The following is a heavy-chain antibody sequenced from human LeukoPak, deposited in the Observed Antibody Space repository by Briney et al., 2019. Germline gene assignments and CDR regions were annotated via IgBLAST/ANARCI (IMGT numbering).Heavy chain of an antibody. J-gene: IGHJ6*03. Sequence: PGGSLRLSFAASGFTFSSYEMNWVRQPPGKGVEGIGTIYYSGSTYYNPSLTSRVTISVDTSKDQFSLKLSSVTAADTAVYYCARHKVYYYSYMDVWGKGTTVTISS. CDR2: IYYSGST. CDR1: GFTFSSYE. V-gene: IGHV4-39*01. CDR3: ARHKVYYYSYMDV.